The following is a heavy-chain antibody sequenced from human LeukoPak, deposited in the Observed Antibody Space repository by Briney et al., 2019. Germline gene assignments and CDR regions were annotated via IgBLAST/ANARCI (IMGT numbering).Heavy chain of an antibody. CDR2: ISTGSSYI. Sequence: GGSLRHSCAASGFNFNIYNMNWVRQAPGKGLEWVSSISTGSSYIYYADSVKGRFTISRDDAKNSLYLLMNSLRAEDTAVYYCARDDSSSKFDYWGQGTLVTVSS. CDR1: GFNFNIYN. D-gene: IGHD6-6*01. CDR3: ARDDSSSKFDY. V-gene: IGHV3-21*01. J-gene: IGHJ4*02.